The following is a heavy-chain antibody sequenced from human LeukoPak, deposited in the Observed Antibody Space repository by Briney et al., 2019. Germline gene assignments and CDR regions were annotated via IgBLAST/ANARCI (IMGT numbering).Heavy chain of an antibody. D-gene: IGHD6-6*01. CDR2: IHYSGST. CDR3: ARSEYSSSSYYYYYGMDV. V-gene: IGHV4-59*01. Sequence: SETLSLTCTVSGDSISSYYWNWIRQPPGKGLEYIGWIHYSGSTDYNPSLKSRVTISLDRSKRQFSLKLSSVTAADTAVYYCARSEYSSSSYYYYYGMDVWGQGTTVTVSS. J-gene: IGHJ6*02. CDR1: GDSISSYY.